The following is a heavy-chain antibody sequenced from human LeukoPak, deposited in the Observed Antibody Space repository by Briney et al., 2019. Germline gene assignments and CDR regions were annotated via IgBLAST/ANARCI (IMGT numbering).Heavy chain of an antibody. D-gene: IGHD2/OR15-2a*01. Sequence: GGSLRLSCAASGFTFSIYAMSWVRQAPGKGLEWVSAISGSTTYYADSVKGRFTISRDNSKNTLYLQMRTLRAEDTAVYYCAKRYLPERAFDIWGEGTKVTVSS. V-gene: IGHV3-23*01. J-gene: IGHJ3*02. CDR1: GFTFSIYA. CDR2: ISGSTT. CDR3: AKRYLPERAFDI.